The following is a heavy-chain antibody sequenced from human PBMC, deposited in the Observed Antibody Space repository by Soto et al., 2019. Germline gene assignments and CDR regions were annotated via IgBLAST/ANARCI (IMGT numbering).Heavy chain of an antibody. J-gene: IGHJ3*02. CDR2: INPHSGGS. CDR3: ARDRIAVAGDDAFDI. V-gene: IGHV1-2*02. D-gene: IGHD6-19*01. CDR1: GYTFITYY. Sequence: ASLKVSCKASGYTFITYYIHWVRQAPGQGPEWLGWINPHSGGSNYAQKFKGRVTMTRDTSISTAYMDLSGLTSDDTAVYYCARDRIAVAGDDAFDIWGQGTMVTVSS.